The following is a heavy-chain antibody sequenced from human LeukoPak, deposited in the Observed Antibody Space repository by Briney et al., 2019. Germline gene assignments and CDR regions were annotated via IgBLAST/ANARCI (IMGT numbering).Heavy chain of an antibody. CDR1: GGSISSYY. CDR2: IYTSGST. D-gene: IGHD3-10*01. Sequence: SETLSLTCAVYGGSISSYYWSWIRQPAGKGLEWIGRIYTSGSTNYNPSLKSRVTMSVDTSKNQFSLKLSSVTAADTAVYYCAREGSGWFGELTPFDYWGQGTLVTVSS. CDR3: AREGSGWFGELTPFDY. V-gene: IGHV4-4*07. J-gene: IGHJ4*02.